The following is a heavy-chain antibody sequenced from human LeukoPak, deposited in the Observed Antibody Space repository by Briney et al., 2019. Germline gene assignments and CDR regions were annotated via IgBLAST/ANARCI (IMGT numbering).Heavy chain of an antibody. D-gene: IGHD1-7*01. V-gene: IGHV1-2*02. CDR2: INPNSGGT. J-gene: IGHJ5*02. Sequence: GASVKVSCEASGYTFTGYYMHWVRQAPGQGLEWMGWINPNSGGTNYAQKFQGRVTMTRDTSISTAYMELSRLRSDDTAVYYCARPPTQYNWNYAVNWFDPWGQGTLVTVSS. CDR1: GYTFTGYY. CDR3: ARPPTQYNWNYAVNWFDP.